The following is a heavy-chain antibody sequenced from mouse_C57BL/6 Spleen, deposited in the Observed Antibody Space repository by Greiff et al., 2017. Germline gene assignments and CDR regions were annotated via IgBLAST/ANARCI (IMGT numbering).Heavy chain of an antibody. CDR1: GYTFTSYG. D-gene: IGHD1-3*01. V-gene: IGHV1-58*01. CDR2: IYTGNGYT. CDR3: ARRGLTSYYAMDY. J-gene: IGHJ4*01. Sequence: EVQLQESGAELVRPGSSVKMSCKTSGYTFTSYGINWVKQRPGQGLEWIGYIYTGNGYTEYNEKFKGKATLTSDTSSSTAYLQLSSLTSEDAAIYFCARRGLTSYYAMDYWGQGTSVTVSS.